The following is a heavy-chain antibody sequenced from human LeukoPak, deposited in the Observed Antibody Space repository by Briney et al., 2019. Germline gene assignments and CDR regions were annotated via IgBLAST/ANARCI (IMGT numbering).Heavy chain of an antibody. Sequence: SETLSLTCPVSGGSISSSSYYWGWIRQPPGKGLEWIGSIYYSGSTYYNPSLKSRVTISVDTSKYQFYLTLSSVTAADTAVYYCAGTEEGDCCSFDYWGQGTLDAVSS. CDR3: AGTEEGDCCSFDY. CDR1: GGSISSSSYY. CDR2: IYYSGST. D-gene: IGHD2-21*02. J-gene: IGHJ4*02. V-gene: IGHV4-39*07.